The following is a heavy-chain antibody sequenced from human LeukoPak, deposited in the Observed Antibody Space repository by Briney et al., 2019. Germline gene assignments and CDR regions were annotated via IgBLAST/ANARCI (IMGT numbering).Heavy chain of an antibody. CDR2: FVPGDSST. J-gene: IGHJ4*02. Sequence: GESLKISCTASGYSFTSYWITWVRQVRGKGLEWMGKFVPGDSSTNYSPSFHGHVTISGDKSISTAYLQWNSLKASDTAMYYCARQGSYTTSSFDYWGQGTLVTVSS. CDR3: ARQGSYTTSSFDY. V-gene: IGHV5-10-1*01. D-gene: IGHD6-6*01. CDR1: GYSFTSYW.